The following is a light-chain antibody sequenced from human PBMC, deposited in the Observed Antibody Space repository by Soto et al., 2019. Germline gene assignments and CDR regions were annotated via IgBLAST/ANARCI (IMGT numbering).Light chain of an antibody. CDR1: PSVSSN. V-gene: IGKV3-15*01. CDR2: GAS. J-gene: IGKJ4*01. Sequence: EIVMTQSPATLSVSPGERATLSCRASPSVSSNLAWYQQKPGQVPRLLIYGASTRATGIPARFSGSGSGTEFTLTISSLQSEDFAVYYCQQYNNWPPLTFGGGTKVEIK. CDR3: QQYNNWPPLT.